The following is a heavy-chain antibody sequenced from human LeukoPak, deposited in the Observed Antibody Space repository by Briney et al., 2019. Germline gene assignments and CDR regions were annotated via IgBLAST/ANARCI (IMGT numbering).Heavy chain of an antibody. CDR2: IKQDGSER. V-gene: IGHV3-7*02. CDR1: GSTLSSYW. Sequence: GGSLRLSCAASGSTLSSYWMSWVRQAPGKGLEWVAHIKQDGSERYYVDSVKGRFTISRDNAKNSLFLQMNSLRADDTALYYCAKFYYSSGNYQGFDYWGQGTLVTVSS. J-gene: IGHJ4*02. CDR3: AKFYYSSGNYQGFDY. D-gene: IGHD3-10*01.